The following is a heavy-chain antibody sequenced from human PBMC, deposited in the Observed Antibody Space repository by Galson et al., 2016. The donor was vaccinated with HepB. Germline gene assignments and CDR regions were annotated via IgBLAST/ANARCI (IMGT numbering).Heavy chain of an antibody. Sequence: SLRLSCAASGFTFSSCAMTWVRQAPGKGLEWVSGISGSGGSTYYADSVKGRFTISRDNSKNTLYLQMNILRAEDTAVFYCAKGYGIFDYWGQGTLVTVSS. CDR1: GFTFSSCA. D-gene: IGHD1-1*01. V-gene: IGHV3-23*01. CDR2: ISGSGGST. J-gene: IGHJ4*02. CDR3: AKGYGIFDY.